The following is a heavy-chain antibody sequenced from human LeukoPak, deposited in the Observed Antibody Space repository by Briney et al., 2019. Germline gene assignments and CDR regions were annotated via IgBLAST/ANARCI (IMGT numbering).Heavy chain of an antibody. D-gene: IGHD6-13*01. CDR2: IYPGDSDT. CDR1: GYTFHSYW. Sequence: GESLKISCKGSGYTFHSYWIAWVRQMPGKGLEWMGIIYPGDSDTRYSPSFQGQVTISADKSISTAYLQWSSLKASDTAMYYCARLYSSSWGGHFDYWGQGTLVTVSS. J-gene: IGHJ4*02. V-gene: IGHV5-51*01. CDR3: ARLYSSSWGGHFDY.